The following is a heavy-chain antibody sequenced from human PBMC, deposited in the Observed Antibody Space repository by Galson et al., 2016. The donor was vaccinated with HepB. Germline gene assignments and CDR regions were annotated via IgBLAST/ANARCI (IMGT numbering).Heavy chain of an antibody. Sequence: SETLSLTCAVSGGSISSSNWWSWVRQPPGKGLEWIGEIYHGGSTNYNPSLKSRVTISGDTSKNQFSLKLNSVTAADTAVYYCARGGENSWYDKDAFDIWGQGTMVTVSS. D-gene: IGHD6-13*01. CDR3: ARGGENSWYDKDAFDI. CDR2: IYHGGST. J-gene: IGHJ3*02. V-gene: IGHV4-4*02. CDR1: GGSISSSNW.